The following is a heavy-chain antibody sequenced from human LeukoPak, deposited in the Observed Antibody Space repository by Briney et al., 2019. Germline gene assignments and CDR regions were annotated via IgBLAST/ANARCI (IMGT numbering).Heavy chain of an antibody. CDR1: GYYITNGYH. CDR3: AREGDGYNLS. V-gene: IGHV4-38-2*02. J-gene: IGHJ5*02. CDR2: LYYSGSA. D-gene: IGHD5-24*01. Sequence: PSETLSLTCAVSGYYITNGYHWGWIRQSPGKGLEWIASLYYSGSAYYNPSLKSRVTILVDTSKNQFSLKVSSVTAADTAVYYCAREGDGYNLSWGQGTLVTVSS.